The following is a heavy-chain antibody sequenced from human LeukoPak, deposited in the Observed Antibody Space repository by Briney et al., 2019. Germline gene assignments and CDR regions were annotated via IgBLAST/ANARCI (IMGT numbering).Heavy chain of an antibody. J-gene: IGHJ6*02. D-gene: IGHD3-3*01. CDR3: ARTNTETYDFWTGYYRPSNYHYGLDV. CDR2: INHDGSEE. CDR1: GFTFRNYW. V-gene: IGHV3-7*01. Sequence: GGSLRLSCAASGFTFRNYWMNWVRQAPGKGLEWVAKINHDGSEEYHVDSVKGRFTISRDNAQNSFYLQMNSLRAEDTAVYYCARTNTETYDFWTGYYRPSNYHYGLDVWGQGTTVIVSS.